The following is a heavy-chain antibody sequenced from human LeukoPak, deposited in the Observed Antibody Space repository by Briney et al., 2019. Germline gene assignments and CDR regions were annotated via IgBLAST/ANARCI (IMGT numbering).Heavy chain of an antibody. V-gene: IGHV3-30*04. J-gene: IGHJ4*02. CDR1: GFTFSNYA. Sequence: GRSLRLSCAASGFTFSNYAMHWVRQAPGKGLEWVAFISYDGRNKHYADSVKGRFTISRDNSKNTLYLQMNSLRPEDTAVYYCARARFGYNRGPFDYWGQGSLVTVSS. CDR3: ARARFGYNRGPFDY. CDR2: ISYDGRNK. D-gene: IGHD5-24*01.